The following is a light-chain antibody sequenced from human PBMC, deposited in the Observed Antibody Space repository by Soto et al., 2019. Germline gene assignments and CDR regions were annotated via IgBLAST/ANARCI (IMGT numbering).Light chain of an antibody. V-gene: IGKV3-11*01. CDR3: QQRSKWPPD. CDR1: QSVNIY. Sequence: EIVLTQSPATLSLSPGERATLSCRASQSVNIYLAWYQQKPGQAPRLLIYDTSHRATGIPARFSGSGSGTDFTLTIRCLEPDDFAVYFWQQRSKWPPDFGQGTRLEIQ. J-gene: IGKJ5*01. CDR2: DTS.